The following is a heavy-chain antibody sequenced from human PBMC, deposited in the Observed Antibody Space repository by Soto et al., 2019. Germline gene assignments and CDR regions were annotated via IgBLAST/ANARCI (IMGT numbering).Heavy chain of an antibody. CDR2: IYHRGDT. Sequence: VQLVESGGGLIQPGGSLRLSCAAFGFTVSSNHMTWFRQATGRGPEWVSTIYHRGDTFYADSVKGRFAISIDNAKSMLYLQMNGLRPEDTVVYCCATGVDAAKDGYWGQGTLVTDSS. D-gene: IGHD5-18*01. CDR1: GFTVSSNH. V-gene: IGHV3-53*01. J-gene: IGHJ4*02. CDR3: ATGVDAAKDGY.